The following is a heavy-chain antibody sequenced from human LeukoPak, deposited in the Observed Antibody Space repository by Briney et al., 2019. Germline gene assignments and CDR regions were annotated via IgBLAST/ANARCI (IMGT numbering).Heavy chain of an antibody. D-gene: IGHD3-22*01. CDR1: GYTFTSYG. V-gene: IGHV1-18*01. Sequence: GASVKVSCKASGYTFTSYGISWVRQAPGQGLEWMGWISAYNGNTNYAQKLQGRVTMTTDTSTSTAYMELRSLRSDDTAVYYCARSATLTMILKAEFYDYWGQGTLVTVSS. CDR3: ARSATLTMILKAEFYDY. CDR2: ISAYNGNT. J-gene: IGHJ4*02.